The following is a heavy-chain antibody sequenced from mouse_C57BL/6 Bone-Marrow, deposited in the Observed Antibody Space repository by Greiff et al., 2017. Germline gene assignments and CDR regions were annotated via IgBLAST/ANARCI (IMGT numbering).Heavy chain of an antibody. J-gene: IGHJ3*01. CDR3: ARGSYGSSYAWFAY. CDR2: IYPGSGST. D-gene: IGHD1-1*01. V-gene: IGHV1-55*01. Sequence: QVQLQQPGAELVKPGASVKMSCKASGYTFTSYWITWVKQRPGQGLEWIGDIYPGSGSTNYNEKFKSKATLTVDTSSSTTYMQLSSLTSEDSAVYYCARGSYGSSYAWFAYWGQGTLVTVSA. CDR1: GYTFTSYW.